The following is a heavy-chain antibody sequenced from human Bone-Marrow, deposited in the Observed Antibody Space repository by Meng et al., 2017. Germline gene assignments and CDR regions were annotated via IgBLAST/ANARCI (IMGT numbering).Heavy chain of an antibody. Sequence: GGSLTHFCAASGFTFDDYGMSWVRQAPGKGLEWVSGIDWIGGSTGYADSVKGRFTISRDNAKNSLYLQMTSLRAEDTAFYYCARDPYYDSSGYFNWGQGTLVTVSS. CDR3: ARDPYYDSSGYFN. CDR2: IDWIGGST. D-gene: IGHD3-22*01. J-gene: IGHJ4*02. CDR1: GFTFDDYG. V-gene: IGHV3-20*04.